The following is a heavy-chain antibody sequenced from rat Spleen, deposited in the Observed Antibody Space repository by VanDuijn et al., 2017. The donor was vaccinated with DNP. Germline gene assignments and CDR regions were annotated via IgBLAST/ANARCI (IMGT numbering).Heavy chain of an antibody. CDR3: TRVNYGGYHDVMDA. V-gene: IGHV5-31*01. CDR2: ITNTGGST. D-gene: IGHD1-11*01. J-gene: IGHJ4*01. CDR1: GFTFNNYW. Sequence: EVQLVESGGGLVQPGRSLKLSCVVSGFTFNNYWMTWIRQAPGKGLEWVASITNTGGSTYYQDSVKGRFTISRDNAKSTLYLQMNSLKSEDTATYYCTRVNYGGYHDVMDAWGQGASVTVSS.